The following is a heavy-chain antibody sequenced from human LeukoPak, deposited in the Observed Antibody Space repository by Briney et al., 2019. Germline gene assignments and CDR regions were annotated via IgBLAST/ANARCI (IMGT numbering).Heavy chain of an antibody. D-gene: IGHD2-2*01. V-gene: IGHV4-59*12. CDR1: GGSISSYY. J-gene: IGHJ5*02. CDR3: ARAGIVVVPAAWFDP. CDR2: IYYSGNT. Sequence: SETLSLTCTVSGGSISSYYWSWIRQPPGKGLEWIGYIYYSGNTNYNPSLKSRVTISVDTSKNQFSLKLSSVTAADTAVYYCARAGIVVVPAAWFDPWGQGTLVTVSS.